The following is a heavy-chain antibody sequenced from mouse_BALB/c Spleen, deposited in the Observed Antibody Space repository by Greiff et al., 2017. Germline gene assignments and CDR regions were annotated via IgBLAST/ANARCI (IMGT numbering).Heavy chain of an antibody. Sequence: QVQLQQSGAELAKPGASVKMSCKASGYTFTSYWMHWVKQRPGQGLEWIGYINPSTGYTEYNQKFKDKATLTADKSSSTAYMQLSSLTSEDSAVYYCARSIYYDYDYFDYWGQGTTLTVSS. V-gene: IGHV1-7*01. D-gene: IGHD2-4*01. CDR1: GYTFTSYW. CDR3: ARSIYYDYDYFDY. J-gene: IGHJ2*01. CDR2: INPSTGYT.